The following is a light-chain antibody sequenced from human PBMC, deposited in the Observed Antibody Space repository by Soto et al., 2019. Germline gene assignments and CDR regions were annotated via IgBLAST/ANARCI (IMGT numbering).Light chain of an antibody. J-gene: IGKJ4*01. CDR2: VAS. Sequence: DIQMTQSPTSLSASVGDRVTITCRASQSISTYLNWYQVKPGKAPNLVIYVASTLQSGAPSRFSGSGSGTDFTLTISSLQPEDFANYYCQQSYSTPLTFGGGTKVEIK. V-gene: IGKV1-39*01. CDR1: QSISTY. CDR3: QQSYSTPLT.